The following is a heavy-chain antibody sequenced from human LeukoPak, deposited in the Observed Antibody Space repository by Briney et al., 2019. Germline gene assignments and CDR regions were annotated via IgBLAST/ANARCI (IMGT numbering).Heavy chain of an antibody. V-gene: IGHV3-48*04. CDR2: ISSGGSTI. CDR3: ARTHPEWFGEFDY. D-gene: IGHD3-10*01. CDR1: GFTFSSYW. J-gene: IGHJ4*02. Sequence: GGSLRLSCAASGFTFSSYWMHWVRQAPGKGLEWVSYISSGGSTIYYADSVKGRFTISRDNAKNSLYLQMNSLRAEDTAVYYCARTHPEWFGEFDYWGQGTLVTVSS.